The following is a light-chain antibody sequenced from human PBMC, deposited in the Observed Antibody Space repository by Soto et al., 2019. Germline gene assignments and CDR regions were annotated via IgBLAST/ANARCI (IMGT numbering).Light chain of an antibody. CDR3: QQYYSDPYT. Sequence: DIVMTQSPASLAVSPGERANINCKYSKSVLSSSNNKDYLAWYQQKPGQPPKLLISWASTREYGVPDRLSGSGSGTEFTLTISSLQAEDVAVYYCQQYYSDPYTFGQGTKLEIK. CDR2: WAS. V-gene: IGKV4-1*01. J-gene: IGKJ2*01. CDR1: KSVLSSSNNKDY.